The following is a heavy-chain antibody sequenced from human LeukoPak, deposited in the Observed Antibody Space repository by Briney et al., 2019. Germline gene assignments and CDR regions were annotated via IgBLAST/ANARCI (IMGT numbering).Heavy chain of an antibody. D-gene: IGHD6-19*01. CDR1: GGSISSGGYY. J-gene: IGHJ3*02. CDR2: IYYSGST. CDR3: AGRGSGWYGGAFDI. V-gene: IGHV4-31*03. Sequence: SQTLSLTCTVSGGSISSGGYYWSWIRQHPGKGLEWIGYIYYSGSTYYNPSLKSRVTISVDTSKNQFSLKLSSVTAADTAVYYCAGRGSGWYGGAFDIWGQGTMVTVSS.